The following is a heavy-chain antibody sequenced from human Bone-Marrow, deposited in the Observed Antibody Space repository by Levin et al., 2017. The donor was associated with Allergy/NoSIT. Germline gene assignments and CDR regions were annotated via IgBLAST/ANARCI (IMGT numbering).Heavy chain of an antibody. CDR1: GGSISSYY. D-gene: IGHD6-19*01. CDR2: IYYSGRT. Sequence: GSLRLSCTVSGGSISSYYWSWIRQPPGKGLEWIGYIYYSGRTNYNPSLKSRVTISVDTSKNQFSLRLSSVTAADTAVYYCTRVTDNGWSDYWGQGTLATVSS. J-gene: IGHJ4*02. V-gene: IGHV4-59*01. CDR3: TRVTDNGWSDY.